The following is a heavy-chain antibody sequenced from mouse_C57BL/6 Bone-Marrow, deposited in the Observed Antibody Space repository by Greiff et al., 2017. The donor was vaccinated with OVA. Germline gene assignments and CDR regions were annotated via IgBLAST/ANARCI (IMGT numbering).Heavy chain of an antibody. V-gene: IGHV2-5*01. CDR1: GFSLTSYG. D-gene: IGHD2-3*01. CDR3: AKDDGYFYYYAMDY. CDR2: IWRGGST. Sequence: VQVVESGPGLVQPSQSLSITCTVSGFSLTSYGVHWVRQSPGKGLEWLGVIWRGGSTDYNAAFMSRLSITKDNSKSQVFFKMNSLQVDDTSIYYCAKDDGYFYYYAMDYWGQGTSVTVSS. J-gene: IGHJ4*01.